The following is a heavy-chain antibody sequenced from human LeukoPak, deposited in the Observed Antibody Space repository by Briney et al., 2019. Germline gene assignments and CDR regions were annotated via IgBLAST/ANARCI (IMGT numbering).Heavy chain of an antibody. J-gene: IGHJ4*02. CDR1: GFTFSSYG. CDR3: AKDTAYSSSWYFFDY. CDR2: IRYDGSNK. D-gene: IGHD6-13*01. V-gene: IGHV3-30*02. Sequence: GGSLRLSCAASGFTFSSYGMHWVRQAPGKGLEWVTFIRYDGSNKYYADSVKGRFTISRDSSKNTLYLQMNSLRAEDTAVYYCAKDTAYSSSWYFFDYWGQGTLVTVSS.